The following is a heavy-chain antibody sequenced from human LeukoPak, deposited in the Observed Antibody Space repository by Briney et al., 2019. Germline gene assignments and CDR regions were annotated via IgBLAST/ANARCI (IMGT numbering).Heavy chain of an antibody. J-gene: IGHJ5*02. D-gene: IGHD2-2*01. CDR1: GGTFSSYA. Sequence: SVKVSCKASGGTFSSYAISWVRQAPGQGLEWMGGIIPIFGTANYAQKFQGRVTITTDESTSTAYMELSSLRSEDTAVYYCARDPGYCSSTSCSQVGFDPWGQGTLVTVSS. CDR2: IIPIFGTA. CDR3: ARDPGYCSSTSCSQVGFDP. V-gene: IGHV1-69*05.